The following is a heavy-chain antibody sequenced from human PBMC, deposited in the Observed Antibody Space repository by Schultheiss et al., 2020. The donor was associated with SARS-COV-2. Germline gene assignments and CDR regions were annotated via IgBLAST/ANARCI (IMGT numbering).Heavy chain of an antibody. V-gene: IGHV4-59*12. Sequence: GSPRLSCTVSGGSISSYYWSWIRQPPGKGLEWIGYIYYSGSTNYNPSLKSRVTMSVDTSKNQFSLKLSSVTAADTAVYYCARVGPYYYGMDVWGQGTTVTVSS. CDR2: IYYSGST. J-gene: IGHJ6*02. CDR3: ARVGPYYYGMDV. CDR1: GGSISSYY.